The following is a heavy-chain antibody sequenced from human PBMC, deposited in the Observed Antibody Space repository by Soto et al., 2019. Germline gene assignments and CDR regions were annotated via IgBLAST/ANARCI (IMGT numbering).Heavy chain of an antibody. CDR1: GYTFTSYG. J-gene: IGHJ5*01. CDR3: ARVVRALGHWFDS. V-gene: IGHV1-18*01. CDR2: ISAYNGNT. D-gene: IGHD2-21*01. Sequence: QVQLVQSGAEVKKPGASVKVSCKASGYTFTSYGISWVRQAPGQGLEWMGRISAYNGNTNYAQKLQGRVTMTTDTSTSTGYMELRSLRSDDTVVYFCARVVRALGHWFDSWGQGTLVTVSS.